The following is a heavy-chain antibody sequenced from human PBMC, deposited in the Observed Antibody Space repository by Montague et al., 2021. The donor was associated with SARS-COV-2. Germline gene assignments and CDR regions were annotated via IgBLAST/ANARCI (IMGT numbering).Heavy chain of an antibody. CDR3: ARAGWRCSGGSCYSQGGFDY. D-gene: IGHD2-15*01. V-gene: IGHV3-30-3*01. J-gene: IGHJ4*02. CDR1: GFIFSSYA. CDR2: ISYDGSNK. Sequence: SLRLSFAASGFIFSSYAMHWVRQAPGKGLEWVAVISYDGSNKFYADSVKGRFTISRDNPKNTLYLQMSSLRAEDTAVYYCARAGWRCSGGSCYSQGGFDYWGQGILVTVSS.